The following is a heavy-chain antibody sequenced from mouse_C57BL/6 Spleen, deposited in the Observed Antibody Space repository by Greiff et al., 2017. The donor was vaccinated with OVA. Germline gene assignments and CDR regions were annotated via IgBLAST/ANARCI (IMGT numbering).Heavy chain of an antibody. Sequence: EVQGVESGGGLVQPKGSLKLSCAASGFSFNTYAMNWVRQAPGKGLEWVARIRSKSNNYATYYADSVKDRFTISRDDSESMLYLQMNNLKTEDTAMYYCVRQGRDWYFDVWGTGTTVTVSS. CDR3: VRQGRDWYFDV. CDR2: IRSKSNNYAT. CDR1: GFSFNTYA. J-gene: IGHJ1*03. V-gene: IGHV10-1*01.